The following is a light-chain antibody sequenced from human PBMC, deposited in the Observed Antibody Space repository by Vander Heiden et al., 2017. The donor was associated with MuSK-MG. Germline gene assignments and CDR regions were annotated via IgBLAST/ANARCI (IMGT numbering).Light chain of an antibody. J-gene: IGKJ4*01. CDR2: GAS. V-gene: IGKV3-15*01. Sequence: ELVMTQSPATLSVSPGERATLSCRASQSVSSNLAWYQQKPGQAPRLLIYGASTRATGSPARFSGSGSETEFTLTISSLQSEDFAVYYCQQYNNWPPLTFGGGTKVEIK. CDR1: QSVSSN. CDR3: QQYNNWPPLT.